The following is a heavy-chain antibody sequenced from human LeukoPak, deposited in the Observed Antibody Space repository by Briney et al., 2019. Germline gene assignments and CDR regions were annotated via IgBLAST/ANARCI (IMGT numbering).Heavy chain of an antibody. D-gene: IGHD3-10*01. V-gene: IGHV1-2*02. Sequence: GASVKVSCKASGYTFTGYYMHWVRQAPGQGLEWMGWINPNSGGTNYPQKFQGRVTMTRDTSISTAYMELSRLRSDDTAVYYCARVPPLWFGEKTGYFDYWGQGTLVTVSS. CDR2: INPNSGGT. CDR3: ARVPPLWFGEKTGYFDY. CDR1: GYTFTGYY. J-gene: IGHJ4*02.